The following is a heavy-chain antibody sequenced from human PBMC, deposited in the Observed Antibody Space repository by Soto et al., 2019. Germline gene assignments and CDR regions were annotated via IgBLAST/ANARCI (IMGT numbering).Heavy chain of an antibody. J-gene: IGHJ3*02. Sequence: GGSLRLSCAASGFTFSSYSMNWVRQAPGKGLEWVSSISSSSSYIYYADSVKGRFTISRDNAKNSLYLQMNSLRAEDMAVYYCAREPIAVAASDAFDIWGQGTMVTVSS. V-gene: IGHV3-21*01. CDR1: GFTFSSYS. CDR2: ISSSSSYI. D-gene: IGHD6-19*01. CDR3: AREPIAVAASDAFDI.